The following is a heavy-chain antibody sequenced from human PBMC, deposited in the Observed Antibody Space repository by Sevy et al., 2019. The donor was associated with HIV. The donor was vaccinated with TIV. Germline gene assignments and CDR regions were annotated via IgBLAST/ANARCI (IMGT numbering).Heavy chain of an antibody. CDR2: IKQDGSEK. V-gene: IGHV3-7*03. CDR1: GFTFSSYW. Sequence: GGCLRLSCAASGFTFSSYWMSWVRQAPGKGLEWVANIKQDGSEKYYVDSVKGRFTISRDNAKNSLYLQMNSLRAEDMALYYCASHYVWGSYRYTYYFDYWGQGTLVPVSS. J-gene: IGHJ4*02. CDR3: ASHYVWGSYRYTYYFDY. D-gene: IGHD3-16*02.